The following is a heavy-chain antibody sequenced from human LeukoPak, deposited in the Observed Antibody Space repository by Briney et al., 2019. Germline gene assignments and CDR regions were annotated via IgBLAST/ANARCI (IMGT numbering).Heavy chain of an antibody. CDR1: GYTFTTYG. D-gene: IGHD6-13*01. CDR2: ITAYDGNT. V-gene: IGHV1-18*01. CDR3: ARASSKLKSSYYYYGMDV. J-gene: IGHJ6*02. Sequence: ASVKVSCTASGYTFTTYGISWVRQAPEQGLDWMGWITAYDGNTNYAQTLQGRVTMTTDTSTSTAYLELRSLRSDDTAVYYCARASSKLKSSYYYYGMDVWGQGTTVTVSS.